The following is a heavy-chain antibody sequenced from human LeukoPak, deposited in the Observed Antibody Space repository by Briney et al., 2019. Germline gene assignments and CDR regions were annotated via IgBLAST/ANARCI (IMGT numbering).Heavy chain of an antibody. J-gene: IGHJ4*02. CDR3: VRESGGYYGGAFDY. CDR2: IGAYNGNT. D-gene: IGHD3-22*01. V-gene: IGHV1-18*01. Sequence: ASVKVSCKASGYSFPSYGINWVRQAPGQGLEWMGWIGAYNGNTNYAQSLQGRVTMTTDTSTSTAYMELRSLRSDDTAVYYCVRESGGYYGGAFDYWGQGTLVTVSS. CDR1: GYSFPSYG.